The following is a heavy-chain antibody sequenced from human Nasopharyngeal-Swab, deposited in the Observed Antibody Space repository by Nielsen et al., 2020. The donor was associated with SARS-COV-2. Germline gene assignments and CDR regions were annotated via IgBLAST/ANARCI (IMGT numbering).Heavy chain of an antibody. CDR1: GFTLGAYW. CDR2: INSYGSST. V-gene: IGHV3-74*01. Sequence: GESLKISCAASGFTLGAYWTHWVRQAPGKGLEWVSRINSYGSSTGDADSVKGRFTVSRDNAKNTLYLQMNSLRAEDTAVYYCARGYAAMGFFDYWGQGTLVTVSS. J-gene: IGHJ4*02. CDR3: ARGYAAMGFFDY. D-gene: IGHD2-2*01.